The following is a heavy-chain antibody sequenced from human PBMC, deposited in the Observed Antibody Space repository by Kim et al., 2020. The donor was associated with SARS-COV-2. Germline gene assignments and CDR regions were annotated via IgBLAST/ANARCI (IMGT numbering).Heavy chain of an antibody. CDR1: GYSFTSYW. CDR3: ARPQERTFSTGWYAGY. Sequence: GESLKISCKGSGYSFTSYWIGWVRQMPGKGLEWMGMIYPGDSTTRYSPSFQGQVTVSVDKSISTACLQWNSLEAPDTAMYYCARPQERTFSTGWYAGYWGQGTLVTVSS. D-gene: IGHD6-19*01. CDR2: IYPGDSTT. V-gene: IGHV5-51*01. J-gene: IGHJ4*02.